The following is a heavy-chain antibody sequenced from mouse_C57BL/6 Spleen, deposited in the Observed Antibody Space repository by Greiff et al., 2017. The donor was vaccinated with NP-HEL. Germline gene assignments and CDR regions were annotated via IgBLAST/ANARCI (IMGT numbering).Heavy chain of an antibody. CDR1: GFTFSSYA. Sequence: EVQRVESGEGLVKPGGSLKLSCAASGFTFSSYAMSWVRQTPEKRLEWVAYISSGGDYIYYADTVKGRFTISRDNARNTLYLQMSSLKSEDTAMYYCTRDGYDGGYYFDYWGQGTTLTVSS. J-gene: IGHJ2*01. CDR3: TRDGYDGGYYFDY. D-gene: IGHD2-2*01. CDR2: ISSGGDYI. V-gene: IGHV5-9-1*02.